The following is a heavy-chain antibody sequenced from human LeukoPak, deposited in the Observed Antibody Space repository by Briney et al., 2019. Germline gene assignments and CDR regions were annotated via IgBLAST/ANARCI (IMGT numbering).Heavy chain of an antibody. D-gene: IGHD1-26*01. CDR2: IYYSGST. CDR3: AGESPAEQAWYYGMDV. J-gene: IGHJ6*02. Sequence: SETLSLTCTVSGGSVSSGSYYWSWIRQPPGKGLEWIVYIYYSGSTNYNPSLKSRVTISVDTSKNQFSLKLSSVTAADTAVYYCAGESPAEQAWYYGMDVWGQGTTVTVSS. CDR1: GGSVSSGSYY. V-gene: IGHV4-61*01.